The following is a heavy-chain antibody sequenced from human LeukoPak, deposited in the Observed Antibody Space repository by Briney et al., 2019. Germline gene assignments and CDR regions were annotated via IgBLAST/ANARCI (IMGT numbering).Heavy chain of an antibody. Sequence: GSVKVSCKASGYTFTSYGISWVRQAPGQGLEWMGWISAYNGNTNYAQKLQGRVTMTTDTSTSTAYMELSRLRSDDTAVYYCARVSDRDYYYYYMDVWGKGTTVTISS. CDR3: ARVSDRDYYYYYMDV. CDR2: ISAYNGNT. J-gene: IGHJ6*03. V-gene: IGHV1-18*01. D-gene: IGHD2-21*02. CDR1: GYTFTSYG.